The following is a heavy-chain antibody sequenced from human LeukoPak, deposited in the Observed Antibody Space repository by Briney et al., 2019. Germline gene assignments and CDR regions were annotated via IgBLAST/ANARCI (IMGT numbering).Heavy chain of an antibody. CDR2: IVVGSGNT. V-gene: IGHV1-58*02. J-gene: IGHJ6*03. CDR1: GFTFTSSA. Sequence: ASVKVSFKASGFTFTSSAMQLVRQARGQRLEWIGWIVVGSGNTNYAQKFQERVSITRDMSTSTAYMELRSLRSEDTAVYYCAGESYYMDVWGKGTPVTVSS. CDR3: AGESYYMDV.